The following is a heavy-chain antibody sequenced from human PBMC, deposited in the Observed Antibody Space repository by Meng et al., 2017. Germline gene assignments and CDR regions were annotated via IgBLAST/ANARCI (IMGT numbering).Heavy chain of an antibody. Sequence: SESLRLTCAVYGGSFSGYYWSWIRQPPVKGLEWIGEINHSGSTNYNPSLKSRVTISVDTSKNQFSLKLSSVTAADTAVYYCARVQVVVAATHDYYYYGMEVWGGGTMVTVSS. D-gene: IGHD2-15*01. CDR3: ARVQVVVAATHDYYYYGMEV. J-gene: IGHJ6*04. CDR2: INHSGST. CDR1: GGSFSGYY. V-gene: IGHV4-34*01.